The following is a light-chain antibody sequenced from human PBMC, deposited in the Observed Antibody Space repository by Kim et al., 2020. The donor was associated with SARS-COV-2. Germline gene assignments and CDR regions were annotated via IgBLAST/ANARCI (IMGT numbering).Light chain of an antibody. Sequence: DIQMTQSPSTLSASVGDRVTITCRASQSISSWLAWYQQKPVKAPKLLIYKASSLESGVPSRFSGSGSGTEFTLTISSLQPDDFATYYCQQYNSYLYSFGQGTKLEI. J-gene: IGKJ2*03. CDR2: KAS. CDR3: QQYNSYLYS. CDR1: QSISSW. V-gene: IGKV1-5*03.